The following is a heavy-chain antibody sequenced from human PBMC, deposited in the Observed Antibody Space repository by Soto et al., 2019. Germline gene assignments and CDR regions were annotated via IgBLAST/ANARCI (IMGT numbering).Heavy chain of an antibody. CDR1: GFSVSSNY. CDR3: ANGSPYYYDSSGSNDAFDI. CDR2: LYSDGST. V-gene: IGHV3-53*04. D-gene: IGHD3-22*01. J-gene: IGHJ3*02. Sequence: GGSLRLSCVVSGFSVSSNYMSWVRQAPGEGLDWVSVLYSDGSTYYVDSVKGRFTISRHNSKNTLYLQMGSLRTEDTAVYYCANGSPYYYDSSGSNDAFDIWGQGTMVTVSS.